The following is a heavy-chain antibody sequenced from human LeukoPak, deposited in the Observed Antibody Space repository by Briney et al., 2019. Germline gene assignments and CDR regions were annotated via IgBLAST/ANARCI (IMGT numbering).Heavy chain of an antibody. CDR2: IYYSGST. V-gene: IGHV4-59*01. Sequence: PSETLSLTCTVSGGSISSYYWSWIRQPPGKGLEWIGSIYYSGSTNYNPSLKSRVTISVDTSKNQCSLKLRSVTAADTAVYYCAGGRWLQLPVYWGQGTLATVSS. J-gene: IGHJ4*02. CDR1: GGSISSYY. CDR3: AGGRWLQLPVY. D-gene: IGHD5-24*01.